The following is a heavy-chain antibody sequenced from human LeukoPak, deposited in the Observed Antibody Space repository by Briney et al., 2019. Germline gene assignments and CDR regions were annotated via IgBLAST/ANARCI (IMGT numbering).Heavy chain of an antibody. V-gene: IGHV4-59*01. CDR2: IYYTGST. Sequence: GSLRLSCAASGFTFDDYAMHWVRQAPGKGLEWIGYIYYTGSTDYNPSLKSRVTISVDTSKNQFSLKLSSVTAADTAVYYCARVFCGGDCYSNFDYWGQGTLVTVSS. CDR3: ARVFCGGDCYSNFDY. J-gene: IGHJ4*02. CDR1: GFTFDDYA. D-gene: IGHD2-21*02.